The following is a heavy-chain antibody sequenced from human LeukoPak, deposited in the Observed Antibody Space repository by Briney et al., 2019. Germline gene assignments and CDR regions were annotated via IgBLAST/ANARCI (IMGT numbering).Heavy chain of an antibody. D-gene: IGHD2-2*01. V-gene: IGHV4-61*09. Sequence: PSQTLSLTCTVSGDSISSGNYYWPWIRQPAGTGLEWIGHIYTSGSTNYNPSLKSRVTITVDTSKNQFSLKLSSATAADTAVYYCARDRGGYCSSTSCYAGYWFDPWGQGTLVTVSS. CDR3: ARDRGGYCSSTSCYAGYWFDP. CDR2: IYTSGST. CDR1: GDSISSGNYY. J-gene: IGHJ5*02.